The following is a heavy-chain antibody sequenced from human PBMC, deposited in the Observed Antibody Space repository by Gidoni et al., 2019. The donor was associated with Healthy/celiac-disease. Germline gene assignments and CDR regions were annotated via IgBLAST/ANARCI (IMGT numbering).Heavy chain of an antibody. CDR2: ISGSGGST. Sequence: EVQLLESGGGLVQPGGSLSLSCAASGFTFSSYAMSWVRQAPGKGLEWVSAISGSGGSTYYADSVKGRFTIFRDNSKNTLYLQMNSLRAEDTAVYYCARAYGDYVSWFDPWGQGTLVTVSS. CDR3: ARAYGDYVSWFDP. J-gene: IGHJ5*02. CDR1: GFTFSSYA. D-gene: IGHD4-17*01. V-gene: IGHV3-23*01.